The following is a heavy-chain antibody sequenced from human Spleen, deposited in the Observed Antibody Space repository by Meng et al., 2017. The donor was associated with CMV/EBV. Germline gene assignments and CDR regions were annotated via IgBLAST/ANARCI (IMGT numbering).Heavy chain of an antibody. V-gene: IGHV1-18*01. D-gene: IGHD5-18*01. CDR2: VRAYDGLT. CDR1: GYTFTAYG. CDR3: ARLRYSYGPRVMDV. Sequence: ASVKVSCKASGYTFTAYGIIWVRQAPGQGLEWMGWVRAYDGLTNYAQSLQGRVTMTTDTSTTTAYMELRSLRPDDTAVYYCARLRYSYGPRVMDVWGQGTTVTVSS. J-gene: IGHJ6*02.